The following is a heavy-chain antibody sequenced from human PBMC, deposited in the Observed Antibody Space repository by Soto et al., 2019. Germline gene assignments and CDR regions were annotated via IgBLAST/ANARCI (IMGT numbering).Heavy chain of an antibody. Sequence: QVQLVQSGAEAKKPGASVTVSCQASGYTFTSFDINWVRLATGQGLEWMGFMTPSSGNTGYAQKFQGRVTLTRTTSIRTAYLELRSMRSDETAVSYCTRGDFWGQGTLVTFSS. J-gene: IGHJ4*02. CDR1: GYTFTSFD. CDR3: TRGDF. CDR2: MTPSSGNT. V-gene: IGHV1-8*01.